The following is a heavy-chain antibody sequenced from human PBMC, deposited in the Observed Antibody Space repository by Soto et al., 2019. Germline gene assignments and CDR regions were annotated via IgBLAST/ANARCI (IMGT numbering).Heavy chain of an antibody. V-gene: IGHV3-23*01. CDR2: ISGSGGST. CDR1: GFTFSGYA. J-gene: IGHJ4*02. Sequence: PGGSLRLSGAASGFTFSGYAMSWVRQAPGQGLEWVSAISGSGGSTYYADSVKGRFTISRDNSKNTLYLQMNSLRAEDTAVYYCAKVFRHCGGDCSSYIDYWGQGTLVTVSS. D-gene: IGHD2-21*02. CDR3: AKVFRHCGGDCSSYIDY.